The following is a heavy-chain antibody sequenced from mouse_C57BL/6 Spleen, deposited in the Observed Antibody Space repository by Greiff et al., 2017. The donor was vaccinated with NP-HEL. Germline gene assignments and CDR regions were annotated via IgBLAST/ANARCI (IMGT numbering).Heavy chain of an antibody. D-gene: IGHD1-1*01. CDR2: IDPNSGGT. Sequence: VQLQQPGAELVKPGASVKLSCKASGYTFTSYWMHWVKQRPGRGLEWIGRIDPNSGGTKYNEKFKSKATLTVDKPSSTAYMQLSSLTSEDSAVYYCARMGLDYYGSSPYWYFDVWGRGTTVTVSS. J-gene: IGHJ1*03. V-gene: IGHV1-72*01. CDR3: ARMGLDYYGSSPYWYFDV. CDR1: GYTFTSYW.